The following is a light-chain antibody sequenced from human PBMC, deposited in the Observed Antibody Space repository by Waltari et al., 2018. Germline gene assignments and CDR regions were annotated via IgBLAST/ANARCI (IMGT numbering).Light chain of an antibody. CDR2: KAR. V-gene: IGLV2-23*02. CDR1: SSDVGSYDL. J-gene: IGLJ3*02. Sequence: QSALTQPASVSGSPGQSITISCTGTSSDVGSYDLVSLLQQYPGKAPKLMIYKARKRPSGFSNRFSGSKDGNTGSLTISRLQAEDEADYYCCSYAGDSTFVVLGGGTKLTVL. CDR3: CSYAGDSTFVV.